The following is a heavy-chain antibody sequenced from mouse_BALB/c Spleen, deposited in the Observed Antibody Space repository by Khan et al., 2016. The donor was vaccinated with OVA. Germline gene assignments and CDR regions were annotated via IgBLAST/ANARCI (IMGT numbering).Heavy chain of an antibody. CDR3: ARGYYGDPFAY. CDR2: ISDGGSYT. D-gene: IGHD2-13*01. Sequence: EVELVESGGDLVKPGGSLKLSCAASGFTFSDYYMYWVRQTPEKRLEWVATISDGGSYTYYPDSVKGRFTISRDDAKNNLYLQMHSLKSEDSARYNCARGYYGDPFAYWGQGTLGTVAA. CDR1: GFTFSDYY. V-gene: IGHV5-4*02. J-gene: IGHJ3*01.